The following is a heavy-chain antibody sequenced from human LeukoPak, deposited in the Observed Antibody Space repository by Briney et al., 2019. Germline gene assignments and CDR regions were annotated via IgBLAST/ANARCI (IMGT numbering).Heavy chain of an antibody. CDR3: ARVMRGSQFDY. J-gene: IGHJ4*02. D-gene: IGHD3-16*01. CDR1: GYSITSDYY. CDR2: ISDGGNT. V-gene: IGHV4-38-2*01. Sequence: SETLSLTCAASGYSITSDYYWGWIRQSPGKGLEWIGSISDGGNTYYNSSLESRVTISRDTSKSQFSLKLTSVTASDTAVYYCARVMRGSQFDYWGQGTLVTVSS.